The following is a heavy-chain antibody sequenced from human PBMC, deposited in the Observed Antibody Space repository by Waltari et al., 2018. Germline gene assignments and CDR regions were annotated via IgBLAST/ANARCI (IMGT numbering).Heavy chain of an antibody. V-gene: IGHV4-38-2*01. Sequence: VQLQESGPGLVKPSETLSLTCAVPGYSISSGYYWGWIRQPPGKGLEWSGDIYHRGSTYYNPSLKSRVTISVDTSKNQFSLKLSSVTAADTAVYYWARIEQWLGTQCDPWGQGTLVTVSS. D-gene: IGHD6-19*01. CDR3: ARIEQWLGTQCDP. CDR1: GYSISSGYY. CDR2: IYHRGST. J-gene: IGHJ5*02.